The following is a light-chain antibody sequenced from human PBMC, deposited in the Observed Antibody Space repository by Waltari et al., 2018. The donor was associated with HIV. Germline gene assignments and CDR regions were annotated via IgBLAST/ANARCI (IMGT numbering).Light chain of an antibody. CDR1: SLRSYS. J-gene: IGLJ2*01. V-gene: IGLV3-19*01. CDR2: GKN. CDR3: NSRDNNDNHVV. Sequence: SSELTQDPAVSVALGQTVRITCQGDSLRSYSPSWYQQKPGQAPVLVIDGKNNRPSGIPDRFSGSSSGNTASLTITGAQAEDEADYYCNSRDNNDNHVVFGGGTKVTVL.